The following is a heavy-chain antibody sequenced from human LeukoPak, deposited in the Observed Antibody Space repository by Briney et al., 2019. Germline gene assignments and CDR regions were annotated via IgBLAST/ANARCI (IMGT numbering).Heavy chain of an antibody. J-gene: IGHJ4*02. CDR1: GFTFSSYS. CDR2: ISSSSSYI. CDR3: ARYGDTGMVPDY. Sequence: GVSLRLSCAASGFTFSSYSMNWVRQAPGKGLEWVSSISSSSSYIDYADSVKGRFSISRDNAKNSLYLQMNSLRAADAAVYYCARYGDTGMVPDYWGQGTLVTASS. V-gene: IGHV3-21*01. D-gene: IGHD5-18*01.